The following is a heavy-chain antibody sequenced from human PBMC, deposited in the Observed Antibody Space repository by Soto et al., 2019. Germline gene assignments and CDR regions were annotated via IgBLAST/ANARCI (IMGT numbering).Heavy chain of an antibody. J-gene: IGHJ6*02. CDR1: GYTFTGYY. CDR3: AREGPYDSSGYYPNYYYYGTDV. D-gene: IGHD3-22*01. V-gene: IGHV1-2*02. CDR2: INPNSGGT. Sequence: ASLKVSCKASGYTFTGYYMHWVRQAPGQGLEWMGWINPNSGGTNYAQKFQGRVTMTRDTSISTAYMELSRLRSDDTAVYYCAREGPYDSSGYYPNYYYYGTDVWGQGTTGTVS.